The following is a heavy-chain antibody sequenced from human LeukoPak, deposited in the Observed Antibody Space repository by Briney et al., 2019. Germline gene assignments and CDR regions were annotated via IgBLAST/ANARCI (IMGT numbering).Heavy chain of an antibody. V-gene: IGHV4-4*07. J-gene: IGHJ6*02. Sequence: SETLSLTCTVSGGSISSYYWSWIRQPAGKGLEWIGRIYTSGSTNYNPSLKSRVTMSVGTSKNQFSLKLSSVTAADTAVYYCARGGEGQWLGEYYYYGMDVWGQGTTVTVSS. CDR3: ARGGEGQWLGEYYYYGMDV. CDR2: IYTSGST. D-gene: IGHD6-19*01. CDR1: GGSISSYY.